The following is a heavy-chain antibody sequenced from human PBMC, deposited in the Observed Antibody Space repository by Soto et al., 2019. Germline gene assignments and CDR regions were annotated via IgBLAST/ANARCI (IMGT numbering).Heavy chain of an antibody. CDR2: IYYSGST. D-gene: IGHD3-9*01. CDR1: GGSISSSSYY. Sequence: SETLSLTCTVSGGSISSSSYYWGWIRQPPGKGLEWIGSIYYSGSTYYNPPLKSRVTISADTSKNEFSLRLRSVTTADTAVYYCARGQFNILTGYYIDFWGQGTLVTVSS. J-gene: IGHJ4*02. V-gene: IGHV4-39*07. CDR3: ARGQFNILTGYYIDF.